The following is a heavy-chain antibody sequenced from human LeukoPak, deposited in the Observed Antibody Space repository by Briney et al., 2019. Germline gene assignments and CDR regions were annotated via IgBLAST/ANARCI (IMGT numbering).Heavy chain of an antibody. CDR2: IIPIFGTA. V-gene: IGHV1-69*01. D-gene: IGHD6-19*01. Sequence: SVKVSCKASGGTFSSYAISWVRQAPGQGLEWMGGIIPIFGTANYAQKFQGRVTITADESTSTAYMELSSLRSEDKAVYYCARDGVAVAATRNYYYYGMDVWGQGTTVTVSS. CDR1: GGTFSSYA. J-gene: IGHJ6*02. CDR3: ARDGVAVAATRNYYYYGMDV.